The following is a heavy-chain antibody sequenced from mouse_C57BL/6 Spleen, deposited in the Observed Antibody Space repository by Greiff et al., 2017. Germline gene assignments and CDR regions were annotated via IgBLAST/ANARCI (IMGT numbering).Heavy chain of an antibody. J-gene: IGHJ1*03. CDR3: ARDRVTTVVHWYFDV. Sequence: EVQGVESGGGLVKPGGSLKLSCAASGFTFSSYAMSWVRQTPEKRLEWVATISDGGSYTYYPDNVKGRFTISRDNAKNNLYLQMSHLKSEDTAMYYCARDRVTTVVHWYFDVWGTGTTVTVSS. V-gene: IGHV5-4*01. CDR2: ISDGGSYT. CDR1: GFTFSSYA. D-gene: IGHD1-1*01.